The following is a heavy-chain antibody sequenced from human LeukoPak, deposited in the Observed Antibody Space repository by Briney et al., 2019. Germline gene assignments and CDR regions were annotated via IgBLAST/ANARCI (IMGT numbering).Heavy chain of an antibody. CDR2: INWNGGNR. CDR3: ARDFDSTGRRGRLDQ. Sequence: GGSLRLSCTAAGFTFDDYGVGWVRQAAGKGLGWVAAINWNGGNRVYADVVKGRFTISRDNAKESVYLQMDSLRAEDTALYYCARDFDSTGRRGRLDQWGQGSLVIVSS. J-gene: IGHJ4*02. V-gene: IGHV3-20*04. D-gene: IGHD3-22*01. CDR1: GFTFDDYG.